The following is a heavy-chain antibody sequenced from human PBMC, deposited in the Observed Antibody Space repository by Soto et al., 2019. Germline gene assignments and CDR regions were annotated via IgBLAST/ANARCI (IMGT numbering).Heavy chain of an antibody. CDR1: GGTFNNSA. Sequence: QVQLEQSGAEVKKPGSSVKVSCKASGGTFNNSAISWVRQAPGQGLEWMGGIMPIFRTPDHAQKFHVRVTIRADESTSTAYMELSGLRSDDTAVYVCAGDKFRIQVGGNYYYRLDVWGQGTTVTVSS. J-gene: IGHJ6*02. CDR3: AGDKFRIQVGGNYYYRLDV. D-gene: IGHD1-1*01. CDR2: IMPIFRTP. V-gene: IGHV1-69*12.